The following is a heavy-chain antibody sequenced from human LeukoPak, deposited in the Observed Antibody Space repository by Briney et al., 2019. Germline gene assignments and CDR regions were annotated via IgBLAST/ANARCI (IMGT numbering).Heavy chain of an antibody. CDR3: ARDYYGSGSYFDALDI. V-gene: IGHV1-2*04. Sequence: ASVKVSCKASGYTFTRYYMHWVRQAPGQGLEWMGWINPNSGGTNYAQKFQGWVTMTRDTSISTAYMELSRLRSDDTAVYYCARDYYGSGSYFDALDIWGQGTMVTVSS. D-gene: IGHD3-10*01. J-gene: IGHJ3*02. CDR1: GYTFTRYY. CDR2: INPNSGGT.